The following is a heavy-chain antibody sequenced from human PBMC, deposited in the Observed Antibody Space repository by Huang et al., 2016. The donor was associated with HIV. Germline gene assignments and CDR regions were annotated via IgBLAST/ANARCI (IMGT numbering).Heavy chain of an antibody. D-gene: IGHD3-22*01. Sequence: QVQLEQWGAGLLKASETLSLTCAVYGGSFRGYYWNWLRQAPGKGLEWVGEINHSGNNNYNPSLKSRVNMSVDTSKSQFSLYLTSLSAADTGTYFCARRYNSRRDYWGRGTLVTVHS. CDR1: GGSFRGYY. V-gene: IGHV4-34*02. J-gene: IGHJ4*02. CDR2: INHSGNN. CDR3: ARRYNSRRDY.